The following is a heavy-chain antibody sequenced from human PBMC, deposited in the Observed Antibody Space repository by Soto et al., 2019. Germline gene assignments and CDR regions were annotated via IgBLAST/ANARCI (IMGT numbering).Heavy chain of an antibody. CDR1: GFTPTTTP. CDR3: ATSFRYFDN. Sequence: PGGSLRLSCAGSGFTPTTTPLIWVRQPPGKGLEWVTTISGTASRTYYVDSVKGRFFISRDNSKNTVTLQMNNLTVDDTAVYYCATSFRYFDNWGQGTRVTVSS. CDR2: ISGTASRT. V-gene: IGHV3-23*01. D-gene: IGHD3-9*01. J-gene: IGHJ4*02.